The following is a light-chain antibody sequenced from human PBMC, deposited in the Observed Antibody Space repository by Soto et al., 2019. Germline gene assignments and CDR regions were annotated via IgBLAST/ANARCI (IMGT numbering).Light chain of an antibody. CDR1: QSITNW. CDR2: KAS. Sequence: DIQMTQSPSTLSASVGDRVTITCRASQSITNWLAWYQQKPGKAPKLLIYKASSLESGVPSRFSGSGSGTEFTLTISSLQPDDFATYYCQQYNSYSFIFSPGTKVDIK. J-gene: IGKJ3*01. CDR3: QQYNSYSFI. V-gene: IGKV1-5*03.